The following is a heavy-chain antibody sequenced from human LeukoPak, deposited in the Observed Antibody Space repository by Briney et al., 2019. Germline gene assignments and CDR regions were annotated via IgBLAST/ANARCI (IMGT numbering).Heavy chain of an antibody. J-gene: IGHJ4*02. D-gene: IGHD1-26*01. CDR2: IYYSGST. CDR3: ARVGSGSYWGPFDY. V-gene: IGHV4-59*01. CDR1: GGSISSYY. Sequence: PSETLSLTCTVSGGSISSYYWSWIRQPPGKGLEWIGCIYYSGSTNYNPSLKSRVTISVDTSKNQFSLKLSSVTAADTAVYYCARVGSGSYWGPFDYWGQGTLVTVSS.